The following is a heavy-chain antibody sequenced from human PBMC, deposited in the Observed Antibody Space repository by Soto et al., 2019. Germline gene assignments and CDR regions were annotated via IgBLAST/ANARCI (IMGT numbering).Heavy chain of an antibody. Sequence: QVQLQESGPGLVKPSETLSLTCTVSGASISGYYWSWIRQSPGKGLEWIGYIYYSGSTNYNPSLKRRVTISVDTAKNQFSLKLSSVTAADTAVYYCARGGISGASCLFDYWGQGTLVTVSS. CDR1: GASISGYY. D-gene: IGHD2-15*01. CDR2: IYYSGST. J-gene: IGHJ4*02. V-gene: IGHV4-59*01. CDR3: ARGGISGASCLFDY.